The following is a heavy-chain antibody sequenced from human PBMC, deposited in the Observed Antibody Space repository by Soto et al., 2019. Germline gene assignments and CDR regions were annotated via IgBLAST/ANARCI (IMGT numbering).Heavy chain of an antibody. CDR3: AAPYYYDSSGYYSGNWYFDL. V-gene: IGHV3-21*01. D-gene: IGHD3-22*01. CDR1: GFSFNNYN. J-gene: IGHJ2*01. CDR2: ISRSSSYI. Sequence: EVQLVESGGGLVKPGESLRLSCAASGFSFNNYNMDWVRQAPGKGLEWVSSISRSSSYIYYADSVKGRFTISRDNAKNSLYLQMNSLRAEDTAVYYCAAPYYYDSSGYYSGNWYFDLWGRGTLVTVSS.